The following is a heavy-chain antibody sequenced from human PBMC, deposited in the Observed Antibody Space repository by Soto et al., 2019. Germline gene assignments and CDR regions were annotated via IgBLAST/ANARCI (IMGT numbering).Heavy chain of an antibody. CDR1: GASMSEYF. CDR2: IYYIGST. J-gene: IGHJ4*02. CDR3: ATDGYDGSGSPYPAF. D-gene: IGHD3-10*01. V-gene: IGHV4-59*01. Sequence: PSETLSRTCTVSGASMSEYFWSWIRQSPGKGLEWLGYIYYIGSTDYNPSLQSRVTIAVATSKRQFSLRLTSVTAADTAVYYCATDGYDGSGSPYPAFWGPGTRVTVSS.